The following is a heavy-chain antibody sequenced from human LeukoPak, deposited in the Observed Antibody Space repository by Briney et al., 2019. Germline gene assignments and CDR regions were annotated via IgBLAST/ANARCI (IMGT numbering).Heavy chain of an antibody. V-gene: IGHV3-30*02. CDR3: AKGGKYYDFWSGYYLPFDY. CDR1: GFTFSSYG. J-gene: IGHJ4*02. CDR2: IRYDGSNK. Sequence: GGSLRLSCAASGFTFSSYGMHWVRQAPGKGLEWVAFIRYDGSNKYYADSVKGRFTISRDNSKNTLYLQMNSLRAEDTAVYYCAKGGKYYDFWSGYYLPFDYWGQGTLVTVSS. D-gene: IGHD3-3*01.